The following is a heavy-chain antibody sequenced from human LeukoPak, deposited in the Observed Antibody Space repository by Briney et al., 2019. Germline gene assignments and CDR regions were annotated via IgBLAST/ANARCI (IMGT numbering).Heavy chain of an antibody. Sequence: GGALRLSCAASGFTFSRYWMHWVRQAPGKGLVWVSRINSDGSSTSYADSVKGRFTISRDNAKNTLYLQMNSLRAEDTAVYYCAREPYYYDSSGYQYYYYGMDVWGQGTTVTVSS. V-gene: IGHV3-74*01. CDR3: AREPYYYDSSGYQYYYYGMDV. D-gene: IGHD3-22*01. CDR1: GFTFSRYW. CDR2: INSDGSST. J-gene: IGHJ6*02.